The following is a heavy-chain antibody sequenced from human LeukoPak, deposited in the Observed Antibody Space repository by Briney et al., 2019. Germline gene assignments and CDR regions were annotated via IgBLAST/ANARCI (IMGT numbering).Heavy chain of an antibody. D-gene: IGHD5-24*01. CDR2: VSSSGSPI. CDR1: GFTFSDYY. Sequence: GGSLRLSCAASGFTFSDYYMSWIRQAPGTGLEWVSYVSSSGSPIYYADSVKGRFTISRDNGKKSLYLQMNGLRAEDTAIYYCARGDGYNSYYFDYWGQGTLVTVSS. V-gene: IGHV3-11*04. CDR3: ARGDGYNSYYFDY. J-gene: IGHJ4*02.